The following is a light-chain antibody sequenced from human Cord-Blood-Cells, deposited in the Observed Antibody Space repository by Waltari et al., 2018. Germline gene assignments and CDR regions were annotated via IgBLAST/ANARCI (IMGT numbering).Light chain of an antibody. CDR3: SSYTSSSTYV. Sequence: QSALTQSASVSGSPGQSITIPCTGTSSDVGGYNYVSWYQQHPGKAPNLMIYEVSNRPSGVSNRFSGSKSGNTASLTISGLQAEDEADYYCSSYTSSSTYVFGTGTKVTVL. V-gene: IGLV2-14*01. CDR2: EVS. CDR1: SSDVGGYNY. J-gene: IGLJ1*01.